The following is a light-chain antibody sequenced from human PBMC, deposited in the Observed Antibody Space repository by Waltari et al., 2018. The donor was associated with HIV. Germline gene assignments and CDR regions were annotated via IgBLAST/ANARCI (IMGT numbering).Light chain of an antibody. V-gene: IGKV1-9*01. Sequence: DIQLTQSPAFLSASVGDRVTITCRASQGIKNYLAWYQQKPGKAPNLLIYSASTLQRGVPSRCSGSGSGTEFTLTISSLQPEDFATYWCQQLDPYPITFGQGTRLEIK. J-gene: IGKJ5*01. CDR2: SAS. CDR3: QQLDPYPIT. CDR1: QGIKNY.